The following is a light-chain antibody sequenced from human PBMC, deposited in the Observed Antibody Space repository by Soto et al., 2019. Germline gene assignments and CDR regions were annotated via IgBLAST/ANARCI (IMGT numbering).Light chain of an antibody. CDR3: QQLNSYLIT. J-gene: IGKJ5*01. Sequence: DIQMTQSPSSLSASVGDRVTITCWASQSISDWLAWYQQKPGKAPKLLIYAASTLQSGVPSRFSGSGSGTEFTLTISRLQPEDVATYYCQQLNSYLITFGQGTRLEIK. CDR1: QSISDW. V-gene: IGKV1-9*01. CDR2: AAS.